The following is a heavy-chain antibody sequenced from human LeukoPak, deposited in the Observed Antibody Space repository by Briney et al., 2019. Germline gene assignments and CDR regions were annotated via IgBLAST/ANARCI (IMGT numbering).Heavy chain of an antibody. J-gene: IGHJ5*02. CDR1: GGSISSYY. V-gene: IGHV4-59*01. Sequence: SETLSLTCTVSGGSISSYYWSWIRQPPGKGLEWIGYIYYSGSTNYNPSLKSRVTISVDTSKNQFSLKLDSVTAADTAVYYCARVRDGYNYWFDPWGQGTLVTVSS. CDR3: ARVRDGYNYWFDP. CDR2: IYYSGST. D-gene: IGHD5-24*01.